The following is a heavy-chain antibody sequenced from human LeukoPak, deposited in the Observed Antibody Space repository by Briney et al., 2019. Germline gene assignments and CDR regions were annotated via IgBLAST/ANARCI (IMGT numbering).Heavy chain of an antibody. V-gene: IGHV1-46*01. CDR1: GYTFTSYY. J-gene: IGHJ3*01. D-gene: IGHD5/OR15-5a*01. CDR3: ARGDHVRIYAESAFDF. Sequence: ASVKVSCKASGYTFTSYYMHWVRQAPGQGLEWMGIINPSGGNTNYALKFQGRVTMTRDTSTSTVYMELSSLRSEDTAVYYCARGDHVRIYAESAFDFWGQGTMVTVSP. CDR2: INPSGGNT.